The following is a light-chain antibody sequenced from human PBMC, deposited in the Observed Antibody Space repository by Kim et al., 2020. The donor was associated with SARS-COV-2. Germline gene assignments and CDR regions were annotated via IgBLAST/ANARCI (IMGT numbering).Light chain of an antibody. Sequence: EIMLTQSPGTLSLSPGERATLSCRASQSVSSSYLAWYQQKPGQAPRLLIYGTSSRATGVPDRFSGSGFGTDFTLTISRLEPEDFAVYYCQQCGGSPRTFGHGTKVDI. CDR1: QSVSSSY. J-gene: IGKJ1*01. V-gene: IGKV3-20*01. CDR2: GTS. CDR3: QQCGGSPRT.